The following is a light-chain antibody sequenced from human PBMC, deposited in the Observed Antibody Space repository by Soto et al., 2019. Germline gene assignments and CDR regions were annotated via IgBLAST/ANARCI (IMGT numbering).Light chain of an antibody. CDR2: GVS. CDR1: QSVSSTY. J-gene: IGKJ5*01. Sequence: EIVLTQSPGTLSLSPGERATLSCRASQSVSSTYLAWYQQKPGQAPRVLIYGVSTRATGIPDRFSGSGSGTDFTLTISRLEPEDFAVYYCQQYGSSPPITFGQGTRLEIK. CDR3: QQYGSSPPIT. V-gene: IGKV3-20*01.